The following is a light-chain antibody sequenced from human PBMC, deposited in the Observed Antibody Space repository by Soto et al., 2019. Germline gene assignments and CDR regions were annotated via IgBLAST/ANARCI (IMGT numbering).Light chain of an antibody. J-gene: IGKJ4*01. V-gene: IGKV3-20*01. CDR3: QQYGSSPVT. Sequence: VVTQSPGTLSLSPGDRATLSCRASQIVSSSYIAWYQQKPGQAPRLLIYGASSRATGIPDKFSGSGSGTDFTLTISRLEPEDFAVYYCQQYGSSPVTFGGGTKVEIK. CDR2: GAS. CDR1: QIVSSSY.